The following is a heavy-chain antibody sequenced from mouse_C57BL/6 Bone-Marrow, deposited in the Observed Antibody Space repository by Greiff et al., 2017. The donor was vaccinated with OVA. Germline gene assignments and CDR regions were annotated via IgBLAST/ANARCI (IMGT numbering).Heavy chain of an antibody. D-gene: IGHD1-1*01. CDR1: GFTFSSYG. V-gene: IGHV5-6*01. CDR2: ISSGGSYT. Sequence: EVKLVESGGDLVKPGGSLKLSCAASGFTFSSYGMSWVRQTPDKRLEWVATISSGGSYTYYPDSVKGRFTISRDNAKNTLYLQMSSLKSEDTAMYYCARRDSVVATYDFDYWGQGTTLTVSS. J-gene: IGHJ2*01. CDR3: ARRDSVVATYDFDY.